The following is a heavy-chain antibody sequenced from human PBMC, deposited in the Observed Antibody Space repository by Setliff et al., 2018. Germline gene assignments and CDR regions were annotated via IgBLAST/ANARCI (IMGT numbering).Heavy chain of an antibody. CDR3: ARAPLESGYYYGQGHYFDY. V-gene: IGHV1-46*01. D-gene: IGHD5-18*01. J-gene: IGHJ4*02. Sequence: ASVKVSCKASGATFSSYGISWVRQAPGQGLEWMGIIDPSGDYTNYAQKFQGRVTMTRDTSTTTVYMELSSLRSDDTAVYYCARAPLESGYYYGQGHYFDYWGQGTLVTVSS. CDR1: GATFSSYG. CDR2: IDPSGDYT.